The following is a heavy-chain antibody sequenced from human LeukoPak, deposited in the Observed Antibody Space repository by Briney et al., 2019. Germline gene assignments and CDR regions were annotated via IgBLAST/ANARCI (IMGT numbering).Heavy chain of an antibody. Sequence: SVKVSCKASGGTFSSYAISWVRQAPGQGLEWMGGIIPIFGTANYAQKFQGRVTITADESTSTAYMELSSLRSEDTAVYYCARGSGYCGGDCYMNYWGQGTLVTVSS. CDR1: GGTFSSYA. D-gene: IGHD2-21*02. J-gene: IGHJ4*02. CDR3: ARGSGYCGGDCYMNY. CDR2: IIPIFGTA. V-gene: IGHV1-69*13.